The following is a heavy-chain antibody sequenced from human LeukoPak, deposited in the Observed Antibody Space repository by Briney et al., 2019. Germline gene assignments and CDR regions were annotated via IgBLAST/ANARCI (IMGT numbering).Heavy chain of an antibody. CDR2: VSDSGST. Sequence: SETLSLTCTVPGGSINSYYWNWVRQPPGRGLEWIGFVSDSGSTSYKPSLKSRVTISVDTSKNQFSLKLSPVTAADTAVYYCARRNAFDFWGQGTMVTVSS. CDR3: ARRNAFDF. J-gene: IGHJ3*01. CDR1: GGSINSYY. V-gene: IGHV4-59*01.